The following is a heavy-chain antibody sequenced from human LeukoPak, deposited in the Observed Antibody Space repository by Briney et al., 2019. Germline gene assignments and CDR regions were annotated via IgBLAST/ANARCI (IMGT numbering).Heavy chain of an antibody. V-gene: IGHV1-46*01. CDR3: ARAMGYCSGGSCYKTSWFDP. J-gene: IGHJ5*02. Sequence: GASVKVSCKASGYTFTSYYMHWVRQAPGQGLEWMGIINPSGGGTSYAQKFQGRVTMTRDTSTSTAYMELSSLRSEDTAVYYCARAMGYCSGGSCYKTSWFDPWGQGTLVTVSS. D-gene: IGHD2-15*01. CDR2: INPSGGGT. CDR1: GYTFTSYY.